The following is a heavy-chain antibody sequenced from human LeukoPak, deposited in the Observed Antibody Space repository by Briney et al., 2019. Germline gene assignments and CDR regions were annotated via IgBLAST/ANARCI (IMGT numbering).Heavy chain of an antibody. D-gene: IGHD6-19*01. J-gene: IGHJ3*02. V-gene: IGHV3-30*02. Sequence: RPGGSLRLSCAASGFTFSSYGMHWVRQAPGKGLEWVAFIRYDGSNKYYADSVKGRFTISRDNSKNTLYLQMNSLRAEDTAVYYCARDEVAGRDAFDIWGQGTMVTVSS. CDR2: IRYDGSNK. CDR1: GFTFSSYG. CDR3: ARDEVAGRDAFDI.